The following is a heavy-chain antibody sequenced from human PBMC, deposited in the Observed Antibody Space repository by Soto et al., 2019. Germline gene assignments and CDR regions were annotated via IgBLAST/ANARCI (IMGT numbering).Heavy chain of an antibody. D-gene: IGHD2-2*01. Sequence: QVQLQESGPGLVKPSQTLSLTCTVSGGSISSGDYYWSWIRQPPGKGLEWIGYIYYSGSTYYNPSLKSRVTISVDTSKNQFSLKLSSVTAADTAVYYCARVLPLVPAATYYYGMDVWGQGTTVTVSS. J-gene: IGHJ6*02. CDR1: GGSISSGDYY. V-gene: IGHV4-30-4*01. CDR2: IYYSGST. CDR3: ARVLPLVPAATYYYGMDV.